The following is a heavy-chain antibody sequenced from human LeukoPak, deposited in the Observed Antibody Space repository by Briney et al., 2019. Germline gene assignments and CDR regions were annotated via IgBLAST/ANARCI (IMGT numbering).Heavy chain of an antibody. D-gene: IGHD2-15*01. CDR1: GFTFSSYG. CDR2: ISGSGGNT. Sequence: GGSLRLSCAASGFTFSSYGMSWVRQAPGKGLEWVSAISGSGGNTYYADSVKGRFTISRDNSKSTLYLQMNSLRAEDTAVYYCAKASLPLGYCSGGSCYGFDYWGQGTLVTVSS. V-gene: IGHV3-23*01. CDR3: AKASLPLGYCSGGSCYGFDY. J-gene: IGHJ4*02.